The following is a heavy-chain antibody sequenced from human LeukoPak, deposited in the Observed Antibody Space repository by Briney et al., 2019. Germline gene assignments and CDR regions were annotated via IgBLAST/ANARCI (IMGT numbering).Heavy chain of an antibody. CDR2: INPNSGGT. J-gene: IGHJ4*02. V-gene: IGHV1-2*02. D-gene: IGHD3-10*01. CDR3: ASSDGVTMVRRVIILGYYIDY. CDR1: GYTFTGYY. Sequence: ASVKVSCKASGYTFTGYYMHWVRQAPGQGLEWVGWINPNSGGTNYAQKFQGRFTMTRDTSISTAYMEMNRLRSEDTAVYYCASSDGVTMVRRVIILGYYIDYWGQGTLVTASS.